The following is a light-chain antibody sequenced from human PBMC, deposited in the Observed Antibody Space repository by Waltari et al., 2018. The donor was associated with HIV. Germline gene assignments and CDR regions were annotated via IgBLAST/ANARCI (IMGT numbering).Light chain of an antibody. CDR2: GAS. CDR3: QQYHDWPLT. J-gene: IGKJ3*01. Sequence: IVMTQSPATLSAFPGAEVTVCCRAGEPISTNLVWYKIKPGQTPRLLVFGASTRDTGVPLRFSGTGSGTELTLTISGLQSDDAGVYHCQQYHDWPLTFGPGTKVEIK. V-gene: IGKV3D-15*01. CDR1: EPISTN.